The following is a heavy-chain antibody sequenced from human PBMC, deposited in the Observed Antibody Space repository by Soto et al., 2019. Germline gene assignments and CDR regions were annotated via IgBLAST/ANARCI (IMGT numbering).Heavy chain of an antibody. D-gene: IGHD3-3*01. Sequence: EVQLLESGGDFKQPGGSLRLSCEGSGFNFSNYALNWVRQAPGKRLEWVSVISGNSGTTYYAASVKGWFTISRDNSKKTLYLQMNSLTADDTAVYYCAKGRAITVFGVITPFDSWGQGTLVTVSS. CDR3: AKGRAITVFGVITPFDS. CDR2: ISGNSGTT. CDR1: GFNFSNYA. V-gene: IGHV3-23*01. J-gene: IGHJ4*02.